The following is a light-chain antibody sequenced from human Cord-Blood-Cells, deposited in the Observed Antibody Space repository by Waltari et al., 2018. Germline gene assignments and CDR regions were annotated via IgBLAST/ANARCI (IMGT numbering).Light chain of an antibody. CDR2: EGS. J-gene: IGLJ3*02. Sequence: QSALTQPASVCGSPGQSITISCTGTSSDVGSYNLVSWYQQHPGKAPKLMIYEGSKRPSGVSNRFSGSKSGNTASLTISGLQAEDEADYYCCSYAGSSWVFGGGTKLTVL. CDR3: CSYAGSSWV. CDR1: SSDVGSYNL. V-gene: IGLV2-23*01.